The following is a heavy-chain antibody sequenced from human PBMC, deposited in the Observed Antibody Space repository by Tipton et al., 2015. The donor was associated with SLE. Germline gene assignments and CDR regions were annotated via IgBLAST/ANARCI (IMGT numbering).Heavy chain of an antibody. CDR2: IKQDGSEK. J-gene: IGHJ4*02. V-gene: IGHV3-7*01. CDR1: GFTFSSYW. D-gene: IGHD1-26*01. CDR3: ARDRVREYFDY. Sequence: SLRLSCAASGFTFSSYWMSWVRQAPGKGLEWVANIKQDGSEKYHVDSVKGRFTISRDNAKNSLYLQMNSLRAEDTAVYYCARDRVREYFDYWGQGTLVTVSS.